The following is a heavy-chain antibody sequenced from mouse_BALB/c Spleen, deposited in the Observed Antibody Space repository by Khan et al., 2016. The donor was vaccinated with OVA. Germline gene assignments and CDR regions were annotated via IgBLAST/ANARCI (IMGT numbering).Heavy chain of an antibody. Sequence: EVKLEESGPSFVKPSQTLSLTCSVTGDSITSGYWNWIRKFPGNELEYMGYINYSGGTYYNPSLKSRISITRDTSKNQYYLQLKSVTTEDTAIFYCAGYGGYFAYWGQGTLVTVSA. CDR3: AGYGGYFAY. CDR1: GDSITSGY. V-gene: IGHV3-8*02. J-gene: IGHJ3*01. D-gene: IGHD2-2*01. CDR2: INYSGGT.